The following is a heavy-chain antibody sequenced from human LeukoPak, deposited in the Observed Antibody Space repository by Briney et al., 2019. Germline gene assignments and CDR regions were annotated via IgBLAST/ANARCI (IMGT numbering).Heavy chain of an antibody. V-gene: IGHV3-23*01. CDR1: GFIFKDYS. CDR3: AKGSSGYFADL. J-gene: IGHJ5*02. D-gene: IGHD3-22*01. CDR2: ISNDGGGT. Sequence: PGGSLRLSCAASGFIFKDYSLIWVRQAPGKGLEWVSAISNDGGGTQYADFVEGRFTISRDNSKNTLFLQMSSLRAEDTALYYCAKGSSGYFADLWGQGTLVTVSS.